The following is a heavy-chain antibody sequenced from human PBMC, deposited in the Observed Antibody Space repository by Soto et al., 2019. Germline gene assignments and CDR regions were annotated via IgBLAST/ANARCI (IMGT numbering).Heavy chain of an antibody. J-gene: IGHJ4*02. D-gene: IGHD3-10*01. CDR3: TREKRYYNNLTSFYHDY. V-gene: IGHV3-72*01. CDR1: GFTFSDYY. CDR2: IRNKANNYAT. Sequence: GGSLRLSCAASGFTFSDYYMDWVRRAPGKGLEWVGRIRNKANNYATEYAASLKGRVTFSRDDSENSLYLQMNSLETEDTAVYWCTREKRYYNNLTSFYHDYWGQGTLVTVSS.